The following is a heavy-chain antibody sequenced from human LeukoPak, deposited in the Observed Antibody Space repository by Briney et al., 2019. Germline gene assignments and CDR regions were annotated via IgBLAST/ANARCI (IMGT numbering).Heavy chain of an antibody. CDR1: GFTFSNYA. Sequence: EGSLRLSCAATGFTFSNYAMSWVRQAPGKGLEWVSVISRNGAHPYYIDSVRDRFTVSRDNSKNIMYLQMSSLRAEDAALYYCTTPGDSGWYNHWGQGTLVTVSS. D-gene: IGHD6-19*01. V-gene: IGHV3-23*01. J-gene: IGHJ4*02. CDR3: TTPGDSGWYNH. CDR2: ISRNGAHP.